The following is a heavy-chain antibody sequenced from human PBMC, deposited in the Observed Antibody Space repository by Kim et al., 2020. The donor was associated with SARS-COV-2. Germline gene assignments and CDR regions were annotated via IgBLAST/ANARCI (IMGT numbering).Heavy chain of an antibody. CDR3: ARGPECPFCGGVCYWVD. V-gene: IGHV3-30*04. D-gene: IGHD2-8*02. CDR2: ISHDGRNK. CDR1: GFGFSRFT. Sequence: GGSMRLSCTASGFGFSRFTMHWVRRPPGKGLEWVALISHDGRNKYYLDSVRGRFSIFRDNSKNTLYLGMSSLRPEDTAIYYCARGPECPFCGGVCYWVD. J-gene: IGHJ4*01.